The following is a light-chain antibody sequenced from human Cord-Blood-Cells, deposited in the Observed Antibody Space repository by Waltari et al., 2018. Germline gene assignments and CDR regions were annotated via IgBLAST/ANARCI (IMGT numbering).Light chain of an antibody. J-gene: IGKJ2*03. CDR3: QQYYITPYS. V-gene: IGKV4-1*01. Sequence: DIVMTQFTDSLAVSLGARATINCKSSQSVLYSSNNKNYLAWYQQKPGQPPKLLIYWASTRESGVPDRFSGSGSGTDFTLTISSLQAEDVAVYYCQQYYITPYSFGQGTKLEIK. CDR1: QSVLYSSNNKNY. CDR2: WAS.